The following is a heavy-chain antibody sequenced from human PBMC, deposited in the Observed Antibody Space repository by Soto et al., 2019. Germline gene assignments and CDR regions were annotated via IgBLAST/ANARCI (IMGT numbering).Heavy chain of an antibody. D-gene: IGHD3-22*01. J-gene: IGHJ4*02. CDR2: IYYSGST. Sequence: SETLSLTCTVSGGSISSYYWSWIRQPPGKGLEWIGYIYYSGSTNYNPSLKSRVTISVDTSKNQFSLKLSSVTAADTAVYYCARDARLFQIPYFDYWGQGTLVTVSS. CDR3: ARDARLFQIPYFDY. CDR1: GGSISSYY. V-gene: IGHV4-59*01.